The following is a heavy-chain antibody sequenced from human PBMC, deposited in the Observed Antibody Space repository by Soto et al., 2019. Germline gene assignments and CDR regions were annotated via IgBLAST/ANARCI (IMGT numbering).Heavy chain of an antibody. CDR1: GFTFSSYV. D-gene: IGHD6-6*01. CDR3: AKDLPHMSSSSYAFDI. J-gene: IGHJ3*02. V-gene: IGHV3-23*01. Sequence: EVQLLESGGGLVQPGGSLRLSCAASGFTFSSYVMSWVRQAPGKGLEWVSAISGSGGSTYYADSVKGRFTISRDNSKNTLYLQMNSLRAEDTAVYYCAKDLPHMSSSSYAFDIWGQGTMVTVSS. CDR2: ISGSGGST.